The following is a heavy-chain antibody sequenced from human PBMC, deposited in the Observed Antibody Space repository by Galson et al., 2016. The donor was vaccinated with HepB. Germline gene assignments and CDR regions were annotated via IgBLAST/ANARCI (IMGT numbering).Heavy chain of an antibody. CDR1: GFTFRSYA. CDR3: AKVTGCTSSSCGYYFDY. CDR2: ISGSGDNT. D-gene: IGHD6-13*01. J-gene: IGHJ4*02. Sequence: SLRLSCAASGFTFRSYAMTWVRQAPGKGLEWVSVISGSGDNTYYANSVNGRLTISRDNSKNTLYLQMNSLRVEDTAVYYCAKVTGCTSSSCGYYFDYWGQGTLVTVSS. V-gene: IGHV3-23*01.